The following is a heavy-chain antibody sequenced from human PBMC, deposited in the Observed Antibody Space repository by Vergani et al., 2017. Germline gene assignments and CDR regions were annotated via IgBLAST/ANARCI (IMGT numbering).Heavy chain of an antibody. CDR1: GGTFSSYA. J-gene: IGHJ4*02. Sequence: QVQLVQSGAEVKKPGSSVKVSCKASGGTFSSYAISGVRPAPGKGIEWMGWISAYNGNTSYTQNLQGRVTMTTETSTSTAYMELRSLRSDDTAVYYCARDGYSSSWYYWGQGTLVTVSS. CDR2: ISAYNGNT. D-gene: IGHD6-13*01. V-gene: IGHV1-18*01. CDR3: ARDGYSSSWYY.